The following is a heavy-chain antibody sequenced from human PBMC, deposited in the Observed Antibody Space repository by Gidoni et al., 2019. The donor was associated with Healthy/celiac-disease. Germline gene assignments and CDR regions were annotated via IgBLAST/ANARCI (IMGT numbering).Heavy chain of an antibody. J-gene: IGHJ6*03. D-gene: IGHD3-3*01. Sequence: QVQLQESGPGLVKPSETLSLTCTVSGGSISSYYGSWIRQPPGKGLEWIGYIYYSGSTNYYPSLKSRVTISVDTSKNQFSLKLSSVTAADTAVYYCARGLYDFWSGYYYYYYMDVWGKGTTVTVSS. V-gene: IGHV4-59*01. CDR1: GGSISSYY. CDR2: IYYSGST. CDR3: ARGLYDFWSGYYYYYYMDV.